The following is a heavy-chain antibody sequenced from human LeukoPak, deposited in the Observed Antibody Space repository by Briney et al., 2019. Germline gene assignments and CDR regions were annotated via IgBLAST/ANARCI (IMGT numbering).Heavy chain of an antibody. CDR2: IIHSGNT. CDR3: TGYNIPYTFEF. Sequence: PSGTLSLTCAVSGGSISRSSWWTWVRQSPGKGLEWIGDIIHSGNTNYNPSLRSRLTISLDKSRNQFSLKLSSVTAADTAVYYCTGYNIPYTFEFWGQGTLVTVSS. V-gene: IGHV4-4*02. D-gene: IGHD1-14*01. CDR1: GGSISRSSW. J-gene: IGHJ4*02.